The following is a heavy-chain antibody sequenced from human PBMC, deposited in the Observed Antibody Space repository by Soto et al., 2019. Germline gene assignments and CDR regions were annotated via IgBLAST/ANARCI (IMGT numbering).Heavy chain of an antibody. D-gene: IGHD3-22*01. V-gene: IGHV3-23*01. CDR3: AKEMSGVYYLFDY. J-gene: IGHJ4*02. CDR1: GFTFSSYA. Sequence: EVQLLQSGGGLVQPGGSLRLSCAASGFTFSSYAMSWVRQAPGKGLEWVSTISGTGGSTYYPDSVKGRFTISRDNSKNRVYLKMTGLRAGDAAVYYCAKEMSGVYYLFDYGGRGTLVPVP. CDR2: ISGTGGST.